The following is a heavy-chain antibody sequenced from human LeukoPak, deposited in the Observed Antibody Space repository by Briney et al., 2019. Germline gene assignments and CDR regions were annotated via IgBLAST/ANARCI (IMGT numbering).Heavy chain of an antibody. CDR1: GFSLRTSGMC. CDR3: ARMVVAAGQFDY. J-gene: IGHJ4*02. V-gene: IGHV2-70*20. CDR2: IDWDDDK. D-gene: IGHD2-15*01. Sequence: SGPALLKPTQTLTLTCTFSGFSLRTSGMCVSWVRQPPGKALEWLALIDWDDDKYYSTSLKTRLTISKDTSKNQVVLTMTNMDPVDTATYYCARMVVAAGQFDYWGQGTLVTVSS.